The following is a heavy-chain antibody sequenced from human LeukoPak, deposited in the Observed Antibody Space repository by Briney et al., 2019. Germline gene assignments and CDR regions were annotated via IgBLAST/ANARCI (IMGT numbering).Heavy chain of an antibody. V-gene: IGHV3-30*18. Sequence: GGSPRLSCAASGFNFSTYGMHWVRQAPGKGLEWVAVISYDGINKYYADSVKGRFTISRDNSKNMLYLRMSSLRAEDTAVYYCAKDHVTSSSWFPDYWGQGTLVTVSS. CDR3: AKDHVTSSSWFPDY. CDR2: ISYDGINK. CDR1: GFNFSTYG. J-gene: IGHJ4*02. D-gene: IGHD6-13*01.